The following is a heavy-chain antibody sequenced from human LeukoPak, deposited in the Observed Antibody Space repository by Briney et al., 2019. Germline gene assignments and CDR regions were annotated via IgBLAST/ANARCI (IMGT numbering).Heavy chain of an antibody. CDR3: ASHCSSTSCYADYYYMDV. J-gene: IGHJ6*03. CDR2: IISMIGTP. CDR1: GGTFSSSG. V-gene: IGHV1-69*13. D-gene: IGHD2-2*01. Sequence: SVKVSCKASGGTFSSSGISWVRQAPGQGLEWMGGIISMIGTPNYAQKFQGRVTITADESTSTAYMELSSLRSEDTAVYYCASHCSSTSCYADYYYMDVWGKGTTVTFSS.